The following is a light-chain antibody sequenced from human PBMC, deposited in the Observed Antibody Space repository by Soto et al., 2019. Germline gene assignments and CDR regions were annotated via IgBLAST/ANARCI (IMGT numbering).Light chain of an antibody. CDR2: NSN. CDR3: AAWDDSLSGYV. J-gene: IGLJ1*01. V-gene: IGLV1-44*01. Sequence: QLVLTQPPSASGTPGQRVSISCSGSGSNIGSNTVNWYQQLPGTAPKLLMYNSNQRPSGVPDRFSGSKSGTSASLAISGLQSEDEADYYCAAWDDSLSGYVFGTGTKLTVL. CDR1: GSNIGSNT.